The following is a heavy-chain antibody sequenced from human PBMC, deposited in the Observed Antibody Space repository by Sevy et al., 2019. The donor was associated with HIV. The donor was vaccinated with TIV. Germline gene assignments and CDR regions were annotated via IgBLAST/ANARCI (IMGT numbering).Heavy chain of an antibody. Sequence: GGSLRLSCAASGFTFSDYRMHWVRQAPGKGLEWVAVISYDGRNNKYNADSVKGRFTISRDNSKSPVYLQMNSLRAEDTAIYYCARDRGEILSAAFDYWGQGTLVTVSS. J-gene: IGHJ4*02. CDR1: GFTFSDYR. V-gene: IGHV3-30*04. CDR3: ARDRGEILSAAFDY. CDR2: ISYDGRNNK. D-gene: IGHD3-16*01.